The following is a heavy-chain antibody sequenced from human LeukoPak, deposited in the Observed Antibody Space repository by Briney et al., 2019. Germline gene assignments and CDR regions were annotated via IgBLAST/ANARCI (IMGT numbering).Heavy chain of an antibody. CDR1: GGSFSGYY. Sequence: SETLSLTCAVYGGSFSGYYWSWIRQPPGKGLEWIGEINHSGSTNYNPSLKSRVTISVDTSKNQFSLKLSSVTAADTAVYYCARPPITADAFDIWGQGTMVTVSP. D-gene: IGHD5-24*01. CDR2: INHSGST. J-gene: IGHJ3*02. CDR3: ARPPITADAFDI. V-gene: IGHV4-34*01.